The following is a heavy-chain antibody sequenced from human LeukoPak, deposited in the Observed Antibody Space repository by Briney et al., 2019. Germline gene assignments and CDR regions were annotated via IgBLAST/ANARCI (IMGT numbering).Heavy chain of an antibody. CDR3: ARGRYYYGMDV. Sequence: SETLSLTCAVYGGSFSGYYWCWIRQPPGKGLEWIGEIYHSGSTNYNPSLKSRVTISVDMSKNQFSPKLSSVTAADTAMYYCARGRYYYGMDVWGQGTTVTVSS. V-gene: IGHV4-34*01. J-gene: IGHJ6*02. CDR2: IYHSGST. CDR1: GGSFSGYY.